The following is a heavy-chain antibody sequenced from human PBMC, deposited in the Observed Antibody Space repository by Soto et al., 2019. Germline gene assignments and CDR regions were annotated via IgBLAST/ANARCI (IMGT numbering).Heavy chain of an antibody. Sequence: GGSLRLSCAASGFTFSSYGMHWVRQAPGKGLEWVAVIWYDGSNKYYADSVKGRFTISRDNSKNTLYLQMNSLRAEDTAVYYCAREGDYGDYPSAYYFDYWGQGTLVTVSS. V-gene: IGHV3-33*01. CDR3: AREGDYGDYPSAYYFDY. CDR1: GFTFSSYG. J-gene: IGHJ4*02. CDR2: IWYDGSNK. D-gene: IGHD4-17*01.